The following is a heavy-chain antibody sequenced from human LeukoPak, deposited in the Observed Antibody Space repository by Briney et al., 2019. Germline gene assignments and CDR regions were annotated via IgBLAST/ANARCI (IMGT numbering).Heavy chain of an antibody. Sequence: SETLSLTCTVSGGSISSYYWSWIRQPPGKGLEWIGYIYTSGSTNYNPSLKSRVTISVDTSKNQCSLKLSSVTAADTAVYYCARHVDGIVGAYFDYWGQGTLVTVSS. D-gene: IGHD1-26*01. J-gene: IGHJ4*02. CDR2: IYTSGST. V-gene: IGHV4-4*09. CDR1: GGSISSYY. CDR3: ARHVDGIVGAYFDY.